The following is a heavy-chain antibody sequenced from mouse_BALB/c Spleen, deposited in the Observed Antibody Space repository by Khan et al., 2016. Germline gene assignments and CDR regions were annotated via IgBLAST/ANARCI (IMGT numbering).Heavy chain of an antibody. CDR3: ASSGNYYFDC. J-gene: IGHJ2*01. Sequence: EVQLQESGPGMVKPSQSLSLTCTVTGYSITSDYAWNWIRQFPGNKLEWMGYISYSCSTSHNPSLKSRISITRDTSKNQFFLQVNSVTPEDTATFYCASSGNYYFDCWGQGPTLTVTS. D-gene: IGHD2-1*01. CDR2: ISYSCST. CDR1: GYSITSDYA. V-gene: IGHV3-2*02.